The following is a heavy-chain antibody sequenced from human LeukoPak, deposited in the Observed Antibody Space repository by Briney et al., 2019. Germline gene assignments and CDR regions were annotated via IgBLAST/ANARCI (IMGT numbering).Heavy chain of an antibody. V-gene: IGHV4-34*01. D-gene: IGHD1-26*01. Sequence: SETLSLTCAVYGGSFSGYYWSWIRQPPGKGLEWIGEINHSGSTNYNPSLKSRVTISVDTSKNQFSLKLSSVTAADTAVYYCARGINDGATLGFDYWGQGTLVTVSS. CDR1: GGSFSGYY. J-gene: IGHJ4*02. CDR3: ARGINDGATLGFDY. CDR2: INHSGST.